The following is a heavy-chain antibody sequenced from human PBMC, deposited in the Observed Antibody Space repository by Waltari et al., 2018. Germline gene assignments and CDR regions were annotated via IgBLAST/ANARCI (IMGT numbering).Heavy chain of an antibody. J-gene: IGHJ4*02. CDR2: IWYDGINK. V-gene: IGHV3-33*06. CDR1: GFTFSSYG. D-gene: IGHD6-13*01. Sequence: QVQLVESGGGVVQPGRSLRLSCAASGFTFSSYGMHWVRQAPGKGLEWVAVIWYDGINKYYADSVKGRFTISRDNSKNTLYLQMNSLRAEDTAVYYCAKDLVAAAGSDYWGQGTLVTVSS. CDR3: AKDLVAAAGSDY.